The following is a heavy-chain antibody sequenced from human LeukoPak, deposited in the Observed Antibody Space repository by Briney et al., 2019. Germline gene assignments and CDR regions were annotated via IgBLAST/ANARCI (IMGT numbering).Heavy chain of an antibody. CDR2: INPSGGST. CDR3: ARPRYTNSQDAFDI. CDR1: GYTFTGYY. D-gene: IGHD3-9*01. Sequence: ASVKVSCKASGYTFTGYYMHWVRQAPGQGLEWMGIINPSGGSTSYAQKFQVRVTMTRDMSTSTVYMELSSLTSEDTAVYYCARPRYTNSQDAFDIWGQGTMVTVSS. J-gene: IGHJ3*02. V-gene: IGHV1-46*01.